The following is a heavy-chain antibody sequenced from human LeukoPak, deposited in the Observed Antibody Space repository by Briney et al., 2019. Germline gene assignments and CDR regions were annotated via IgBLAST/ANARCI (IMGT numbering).Heavy chain of an antibody. CDR3: ASRIAVAGPFDY. CDR1: GGVFTTYA. Sequence: ASVKASCKASGGVFTTYAISWVRQAPGQGLEWMGGIIPFLGTANYAQKFQGRVTITADKSTSTAYMELSSLRSEDTAVYYCASRIAVAGPFDYWGQGTLVTVSS. J-gene: IGHJ4*02. V-gene: IGHV1-69*10. D-gene: IGHD6-19*01. CDR2: IIPFLGTA.